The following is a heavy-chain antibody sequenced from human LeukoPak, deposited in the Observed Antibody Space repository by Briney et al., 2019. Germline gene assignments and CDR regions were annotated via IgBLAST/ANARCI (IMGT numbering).Heavy chain of an antibody. CDR2: MNPNSGNT. V-gene: IGHV1-8*03. CDR3: ARASSTSYYYYYMDV. J-gene: IGHJ6*03. Sequence: GASVKVSCKASGYTFTSYDINWVPQATGQGLEWMGWMNPNSGNTGYAQKFQGRVTITRNNSISTAYMELSSLRSEDTAVYYCARASSTSYYYYYMDVWREGTMVTVCS. D-gene: IGHD2-2*01. CDR1: GYTFTSYD.